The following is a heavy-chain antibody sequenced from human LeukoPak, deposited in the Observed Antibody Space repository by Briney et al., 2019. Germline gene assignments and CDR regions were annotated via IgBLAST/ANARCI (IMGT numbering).Heavy chain of an antibody. D-gene: IGHD7-27*01. Sequence: SVKVSCKASGGTFSSHTISWVRQAPGQGLEWMGRIIPILGIANYAQKFQGRVTITADKSTSTAYMELSSLRSEDTAVYYCARGRLGIGFDYWGQGTLVTVSS. V-gene: IGHV1-69*02. J-gene: IGHJ4*02. CDR1: GGTFSSHT. CDR2: IIPILGIA. CDR3: ARGRLGIGFDY.